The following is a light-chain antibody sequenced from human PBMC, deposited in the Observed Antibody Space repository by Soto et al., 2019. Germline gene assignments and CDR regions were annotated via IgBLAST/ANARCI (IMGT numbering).Light chain of an antibody. CDR2: DAS. J-gene: IGKJ3*01. Sequence: DIQMTKSPSSLSASVGDRVTITCPASQDISNYLNWYQQKPGKAPKLLIYDASNLGTGVPSRFSGSGSGTDFTFTISSLQPEDIATYYCQQYDNLLFTFGPGTKVDIK. CDR3: QQYDNLLFT. CDR1: QDISNY. V-gene: IGKV1-33*01.